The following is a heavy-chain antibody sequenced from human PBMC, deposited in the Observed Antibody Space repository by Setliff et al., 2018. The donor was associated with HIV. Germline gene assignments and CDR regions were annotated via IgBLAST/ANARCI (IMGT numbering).Heavy chain of an antibody. Sequence: KASETLSLTCTVSGGSIISGSYYWSWIRQPPGKGLEWIGYIYYSGYTNERASYNPSLQSRVTISEDTSKNQVSLKLRSVAAADTAMYYCARHQKGYYGSGSYSAWGQGKLVTVSS. V-gene: IGHV4-61*01. CDR3: ARHQKGYYGSGSYSA. CDR2: IYYSGYTNERA. CDR1: GGSIISGSYY. J-gene: IGHJ5*02. D-gene: IGHD3-10*01.